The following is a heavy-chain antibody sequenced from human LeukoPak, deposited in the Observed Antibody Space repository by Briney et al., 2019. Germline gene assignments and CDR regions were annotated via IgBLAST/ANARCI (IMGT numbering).Heavy chain of an antibody. D-gene: IGHD1-26*01. J-gene: IGHJ4*02. Sequence: PGGSLRLSCAASGFTLSDYYMSWVRQAPGKGLEWVSVIYSGGSTYYADSVKGRFTISRDNSKNTLYLQMNSLRAEDTAVYYCARDESSEVFGYWGQGTLVTVSS. CDR3: ARDESSEVFGY. CDR1: GFTLSDYY. V-gene: IGHV3-53*01. CDR2: IYSGGST.